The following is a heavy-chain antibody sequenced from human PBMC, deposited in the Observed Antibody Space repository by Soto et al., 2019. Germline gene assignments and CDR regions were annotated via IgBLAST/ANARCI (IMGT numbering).Heavy chain of an antibody. V-gene: IGHV4-39*01. CDR3: ARFRSGGYDYVDY. D-gene: IGHD5-12*01. CDR1: DGSISSDSYC. Sequence: QLQLQESGPGLVKPSETLSLTCTVSDGSISSDSYCWGWIRQPPGKRLEWIGTVYNTGTTYDNPSLKSRVTISVDTSKNKFSLKLSSVTAADTAVFSCARFRSGGYDYVDYWGQGTLVTVSS. CDR2: VYNTGTT. J-gene: IGHJ4*02.